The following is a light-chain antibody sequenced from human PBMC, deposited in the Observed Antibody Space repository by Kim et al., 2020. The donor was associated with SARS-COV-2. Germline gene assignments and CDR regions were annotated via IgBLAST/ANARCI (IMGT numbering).Light chain of an antibody. V-gene: IGKV1-NL1*01. CDR2: ATS. CDR3: QQYYSHPLT. Sequence: AYVGDRLTLTCRASQDISNSLAWYQQKPGKAPKLLLSATSKLDRGVPSRFGGSGSGTTYTLTISNLQPEDFATYYCQQYYSHPLTFGGGTKVDIK. J-gene: IGKJ4*01. CDR1: QDISNS.